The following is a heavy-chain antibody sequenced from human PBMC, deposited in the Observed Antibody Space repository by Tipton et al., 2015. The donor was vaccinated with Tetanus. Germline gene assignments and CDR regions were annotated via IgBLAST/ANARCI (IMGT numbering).Heavy chain of an antibody. D-gene: IGHD6-6*01. CDR2: IYHSGST. CDR3: ARIFEQLDEYDY. CDR1: GGSISSSNW. J-gene: IGHJ4*02. Sequence: SLRLSCAVSGGSISSSNWWSWVRQPPGKGLEWIGEIYHSGSTNYNPSLKSRVTISVDKSKNQFSLKLSSVTAADTAVYYCARIFEQLDEYDYWGQGTLVTVSS. V-gene: IGHV4-4*02.